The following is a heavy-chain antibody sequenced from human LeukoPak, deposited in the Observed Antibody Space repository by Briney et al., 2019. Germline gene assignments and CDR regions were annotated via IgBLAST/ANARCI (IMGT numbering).Heavy chain of an antibody. CDR1: GGSIGTYH. J-gene: IGHJ4*02. V-gene: IGHV4-4*07. CDR3: VRDGPSWGLL. Sequence: SETLSLTCTVSGGSIGTYHWSWIRQPAGKGLEWIGRIFTTGGANYNPSLKSRVTMSLDTSKNLFSLKLNSVTSADTAVYYCVRDGPSWGLLWGQGALVTVSS. CDR2: IFTTGGA. D-gene: IGHD7-27*01.